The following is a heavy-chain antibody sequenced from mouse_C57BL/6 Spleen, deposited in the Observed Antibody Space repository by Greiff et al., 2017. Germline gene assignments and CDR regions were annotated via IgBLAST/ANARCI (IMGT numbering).Heavy chain of an antibody. D-gene: IGHD1-1*01. J-gene: IGHJ2*01. CDR3: AREGITTVALDY. Sequence: QVQLQQPGAELVKPGASVKMSCKASGYTFTSYWITWVKQRPGQGLEWIGDIYPGSGSTNYNEKFKSKATLTVDTSSSTAYMQLSSLTSEDSAVYYCAREGITTVALDYWGQGTTLTVSS. V-gene: IGHV1-55*01. CDR1: GYTFTSYW. CDR2: IYPGSGST.